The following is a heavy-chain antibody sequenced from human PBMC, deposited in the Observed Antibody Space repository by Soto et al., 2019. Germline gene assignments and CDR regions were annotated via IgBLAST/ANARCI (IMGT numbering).Heavy chain of an antibody. CDR2: IDYSGRT. V-gene: IGHV4-38-2*02. CDR1: GYLISSGYY. D-gene: IGHD3-22*01. CDR3: ARDLSSDYDYYYFDY. Sequence: PSETLSLTCSVSGYLISSGYYWGWIRQTPGKGLEWLGSIDYSGRTYYNPSLKSRVSTSVDLSKNQFSLNLRSVTAADTAVYFCARDLSSDYDYYYFDYWGQGTLVTVSS. J-gene: IGHJ4*02.